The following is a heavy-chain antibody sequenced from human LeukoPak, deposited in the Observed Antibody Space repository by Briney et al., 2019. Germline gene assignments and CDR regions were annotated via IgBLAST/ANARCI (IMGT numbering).Heavy chain of an antibody. Sequence: GASVKVSCKTSGYTFTSYDINWVRQAPGQGLEWIGWMNPNSANTGYAQKFQGRVTISRNISIGTAYMELSSLTSEDTAVYYCARGVTVFGVAPDHWGQGTLVTVPS. CDR2: MNPNSANT. J-gene: IGHJ4*02. D-gene: IGHD3-3*01. CDR1: GYTFTSYD. CDR3: ARGVTVFGVAPDH. V-gene: IGHV1-8*01.